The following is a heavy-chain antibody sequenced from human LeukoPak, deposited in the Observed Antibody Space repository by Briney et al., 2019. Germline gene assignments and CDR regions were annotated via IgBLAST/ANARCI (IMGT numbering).Heavy chain of an antibody. V-gene: IGHV3-23*01. D-gene: IGHD1-14*01. J-gene: IGHJ4*02. CDR1: GFTFSSHD. Sequence: GGSLRLSCAASGFTFSSHDMSWVRQAPGKGLEWVSGISGSGGSTYYADSVKGRFTISRDNSKNTLYLQMSSLRAEDTAVYYCARGVEPLAANTLAYWGQGTLVTVSS. CDR2: ISGSGGST. CDR3: ARGVEPLAANTLAY.